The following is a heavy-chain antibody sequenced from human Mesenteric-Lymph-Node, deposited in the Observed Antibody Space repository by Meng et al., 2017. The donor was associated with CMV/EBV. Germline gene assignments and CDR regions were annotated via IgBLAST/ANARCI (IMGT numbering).Heavy chain of an antibody. CDR1: GGSFSGYY. J-gene: IGHJ4*02. CDR2: INHRGRT. V-gene: IGHV4-34*01. CDR3: ARRDYYSYDGTGGSFFDR. D-gene: IGHD3-22*01. Sequence: SETLSLTCAVYGGSFSGYYWSWIRQPPGKGLEWIGEINHRGRTNYNPSLKSRLNISVDTSEKQFSLTLTSLTAADAAVYYCARRDYYSYDGTGGSFFDRWGQGTLVTVSS.